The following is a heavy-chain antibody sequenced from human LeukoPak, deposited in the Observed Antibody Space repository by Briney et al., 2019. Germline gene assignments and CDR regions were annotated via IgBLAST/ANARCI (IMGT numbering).Heavy chain of an antibody. CDR2: IYYSGST. J-gene: IGHJ4*02. V-gene: IGHV4-39*07. Sequence: SETLSLTCTVSGGSISSSSYYWGWIRQPPGKGLEWIGSIYYSGSTYYNPSLKSRVTISVDKSKNQFSLKLTSVTAADTAVYYCARDRYQQLAQGIDYWGQGTLVTVSS. CDR1: GGSISSSSYY. CDR3: ARDRYQQLAQGIDY. D-gene: IGHD6-13*01.